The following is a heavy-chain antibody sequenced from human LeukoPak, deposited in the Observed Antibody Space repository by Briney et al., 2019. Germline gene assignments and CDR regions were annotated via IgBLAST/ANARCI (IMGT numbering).Heavy chain of an antibody. CDR2: ISNGGDHK. CDR3: AKVISSYSSFDSY. D-gene: IGHD5-12*01. J-gene: IGHJ4*02. V-gene: IGHV3-23*01. CDR1: GITFNNFG. Sequence: GGSLRLSCAASGITFNNFGMRWVRQAPGKGLEWVSSISNGGDHKFYADSVRGRFTISRDNSKNTLYLKMDSLRAEDTAVYYCAKVISSYSSFDSYWGQGTLVTVSS.